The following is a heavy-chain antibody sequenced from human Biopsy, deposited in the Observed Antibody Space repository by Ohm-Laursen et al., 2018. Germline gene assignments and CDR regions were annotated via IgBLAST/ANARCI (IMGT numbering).Heavy chain of an antibody. CDR3: ARGSNEYGGLYFPH. CDR2: ISHTGYT. V-gene: IGHV4-59*11. CDR1: GGSFTGHY. Sequence: SDTLSLTCTVSGGSFTGHYWTWIRQPPGKGLEWIGHISHTGYTSYKSSLKSRVTISLDTSRKHFSLRWTSLAAADTAVYYCARGSNEYGGLYFPHWGQGTLVTVSS. D-gene: IGHD4-23*01. J-gene: IGHJ1*01.